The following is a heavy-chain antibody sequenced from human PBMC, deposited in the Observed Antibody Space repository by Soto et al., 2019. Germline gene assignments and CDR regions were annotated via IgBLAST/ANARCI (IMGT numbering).Heavy chain of an antibody. J-gene: IGHJ4*02. D-gene: IGHD2-21*01. Sequence: EVQLVESGGGLVKAGGSLRLFCTASGFTFRNYNMNWVRQAPGKGLAWVSSISTGGAYMFYADSVKGRFTISRDNAQNSLFLQIDSPRAEDTAVYYCARDIASPGGDYFDSWGQGTLVTVSS. CDR2: ISTGGAYM. V-gene: IGHV3-21*06. CDR1: GFTFRNYN. CDR3: ARDIASPGGDYFDS.